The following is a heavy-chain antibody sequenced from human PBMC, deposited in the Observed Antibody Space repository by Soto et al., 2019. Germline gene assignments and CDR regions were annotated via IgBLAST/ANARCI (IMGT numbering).Heavy chain of an antibody. CDR1: GGTFNRYT. CDR2: IIPILGIV. CDR3: ARGGARIAAAGRNWFDP. D-gene: IGHD6-13*01. V-gene: IGHV1-69*02. J-gene: IGHJ5*02. Sequence: EASMKVSCKASGGTFNRYTISWVRQAPGQGLEWMGRIIPILGIVNYAQKFQGRVTITADKSTSTAYMELSSLRSEDTAVYYCARGGARIAAAGRNWFDPWGQGTLVTVSS.